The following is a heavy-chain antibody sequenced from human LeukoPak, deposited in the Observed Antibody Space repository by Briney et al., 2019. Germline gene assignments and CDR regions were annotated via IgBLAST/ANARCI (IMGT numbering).Heavy chain of an antibody. V-gene: IGHV1-46*01. CDR2: INPSDGTT. CDR1: GYTFTSYY. J-gene: IGHJ4*02. Sequence: ASVKVSCKASGYTFTSYYMHWVRQAPGQGLEWMGIINPSDGTTSYAQKFQGRVGMTRDTSTSTVYMELSSLRSEDTAIYYCARVFAAGVWFDYWGQGTLVTVSS. CDR3: ARVFAAGVWFDY. D-gene: IGHD2-8*01.